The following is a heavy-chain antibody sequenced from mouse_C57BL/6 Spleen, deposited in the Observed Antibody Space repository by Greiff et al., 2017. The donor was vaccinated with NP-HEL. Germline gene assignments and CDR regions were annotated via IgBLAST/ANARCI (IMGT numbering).Heavy chain of an antibody. Sequence: EVQLVESGGGLVQPGGSLSLSCAASGFTFTDYYMSWVRQPPGKALEWLGFIRNKANGYTTEYSASVKGRFTISRDNSQSILYLQMNALRAEDSATYYCARHYGDYAMDYWGQGTSVTVSS. D-gene: IGHD1-1*02. J-gene: IGHJ4*01. CDR2: IRNKANGYTT. CDR1: GFTFTDYY. V-gene: IGHV7-3*01. CDR3: ARHYGDYAMDY.